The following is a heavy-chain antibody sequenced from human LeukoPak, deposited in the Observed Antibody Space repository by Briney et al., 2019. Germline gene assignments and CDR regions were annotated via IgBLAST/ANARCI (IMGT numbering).Heavy chain of an antibody. J-gene: IGHJ4*02. V-gene: IGHV3-23*01. CDR3: AQGYSSGWFPY. CDR1: GFSVSSYG. Sequence: GGSLRLSCAVSGFSVSSYGMSWVRQAPGKGPEWVSAITVSGDTTYYAGSVKGRFIISRDNSKNTLYLQMNSLRAEDTAVYYCAQGYSSGWFPYWGQGTLGTVSA. D-gene: IGHD6-19*01. CDR2: ITVSGDTT.